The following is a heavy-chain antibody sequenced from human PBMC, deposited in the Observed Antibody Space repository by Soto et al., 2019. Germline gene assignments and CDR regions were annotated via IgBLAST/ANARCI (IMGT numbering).Heavy chain of an antibody. J-gene: IGHJ6*03. D-gene: IGHD6-6*01. V-gene: IGHV4-34*01. Sequence: QVQLQQWGAGLLKPSETLSLTCAVYGGSFSGYYWSWIRQPPGKGLEWIGEINHSGSTNYNPSLKSRVTISVDTSKNQFSLKLSSVTAADTAVYYCARGPPRGIAARPRYYYYYMDVWGKGTTVTVSS. CDR1: GGSFSGYY. CDR3: ARGPPRGIAARPRYYYYYMDV. CDR2: INHSGST.